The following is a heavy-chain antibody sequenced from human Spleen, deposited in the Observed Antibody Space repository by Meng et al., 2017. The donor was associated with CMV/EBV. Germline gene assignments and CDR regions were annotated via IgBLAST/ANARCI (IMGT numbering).Heavy chain of an antibody. V-gene: IGHV4-34*01. CDR1: GGSFSGHY. D-gene: IGHD2-8*02. Sequence: SETLSLTCAVYGGSFSGHYWTWIRQPPGKGLEWIGEIYHTGSNNYNPSLKSRVTMSVDPSKNQFSLKLSSVTAADTAVYYCARDTVYYGMDVWGQGTTVTVSS. CDR2: IYHTGSN. CDR3: ARDTVYYGMDV. J-gene: IGHJ6*02.